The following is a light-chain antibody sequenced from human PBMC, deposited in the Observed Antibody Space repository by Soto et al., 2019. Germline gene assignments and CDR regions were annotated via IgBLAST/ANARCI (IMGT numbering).Light chain of an antibody. CDR2: GAS. CDR3: QQYNDWPLT. Sequence: EIVMTQSPATLSVSPGDGATLSCRASQSVDSNLAWYQQKPGQTPRLLIYGASTRPTGIPARFSGSGSGTEFTLTISSLQSDDSAVYYCQQYNDWPLTFGGGTKVEIK. V-gene: IGKV3D-15*01. CDR1: QSVDSN. J-gene: IGKJ4*01.